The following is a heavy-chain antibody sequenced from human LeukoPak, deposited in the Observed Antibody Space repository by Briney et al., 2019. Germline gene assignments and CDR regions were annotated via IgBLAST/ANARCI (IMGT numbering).Heavy chain of an antibody. Sequence: SETLSLTCTVSGGSISSYYWSWIRQPPGKGLEWIGYIYHSGSTNYNPSLKSRVTISVDTSKNQFSLKLSSVTAADTAVYYCARDRAYDAFDIWGQGTMVTVSS. CDR2: IYHSGST. V-gene: IGHV4-59*01. CDR1: GGSISSYY. CDR3: ARDRAYDAFDI. J-gene: IGHJ3*02.